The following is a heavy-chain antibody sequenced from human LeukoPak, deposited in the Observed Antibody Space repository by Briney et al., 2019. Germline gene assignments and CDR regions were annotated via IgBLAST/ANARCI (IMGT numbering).Heavy chain of an antibody. Sequence: GGSLRLSCAASGFTFSSYWMHWVRQAPGKGLVWVSRINSDGSSTSYADSVKGRFTVSSDNAKNTLYLQMNSLRAEDTAVYYCARDGAAYDFWSGYYVTEYNWFDPWGQGTLVTASS. CDR1: GFTFSSYW. CDR2: INSDGSST. CDR3: ARDGAAYDFWSGYYVTEYNWFDP. D-gene: IGHD3-3*01. V-gene: IGHV3-74*01. J-gene: IGHJ5*02.